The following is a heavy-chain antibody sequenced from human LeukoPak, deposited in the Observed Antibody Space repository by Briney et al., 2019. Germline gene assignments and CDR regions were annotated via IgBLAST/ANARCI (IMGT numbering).Heavy chain of an antibody. Sequence: GESLQISCKGSGYRYTSYWIGWVRRMPGKGLEWMGIIYPGDSETRYSPSFQGHVTISADKSISTAYLQWSSLKASDTAMYYCARRYCSGGSCSSTGDWFDPWGQGTLVTVSS. D-gene: IGHD2-15*01. V-gene: IGHV5-51*01. CDR1: GYRYTSYW. J-gene: IGHJ5*02. CDR2: IYPGDSET. CDR3: ARRYCSGGSCSSTGDWFDP.